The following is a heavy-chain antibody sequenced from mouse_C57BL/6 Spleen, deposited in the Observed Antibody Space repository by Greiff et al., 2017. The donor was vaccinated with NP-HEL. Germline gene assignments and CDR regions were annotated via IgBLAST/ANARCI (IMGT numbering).Heavy chain of an antibody. CDR2: IDPEDGET. CDR3: ARWDTTEWFAD. CDR1: GFNIKDYY. V-gene: IGHV14-2*01. Sequence: EVQLQQSGAELVKPGASVKLSCTASGFNIKDYYMHWVKQRPEQGLEWIGRIDPEDGETKYAPKFQGKATITADTSSNPAYLPLSSLTSEDTAVYYDARWDTTEWFADGGQGTLVTVSA. D-gene: IGHD1-1*01. J-gene: IGHJ3*01.